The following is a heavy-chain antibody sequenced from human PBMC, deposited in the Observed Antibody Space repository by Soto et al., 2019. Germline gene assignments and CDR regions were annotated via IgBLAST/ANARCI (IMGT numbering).Heavy chain of an antibody. V-gene: IGHV4-59*11. CDR1: GVSSTSLY. J-gene: IGHJ4*02. CDR2: IFDNGDV. D-gene: IGHD3-16*01. CDR3: ARGWGSKWYYFDS. Sequence: QVRLQESGPGVVRPSETLSLTCTVSGVSSTSLYWSWLRQSPGKGLEWIGYIFDNGDVKYNPSLMSRLTMSIDMSKNEFSLRLKSVTAADTAMYYCARGWGSKWYYFDSWGEGTLVTVSS.